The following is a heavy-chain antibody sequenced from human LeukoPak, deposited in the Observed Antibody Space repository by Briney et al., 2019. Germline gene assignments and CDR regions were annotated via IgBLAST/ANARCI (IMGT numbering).Heavy chain of an antibody. D-gene: IGHD4-17*01. CDR2: ISWNSGSI. J-gene: IGHJ4*02. Sequence: GGSLRLSCAASGFTFSSYAMHWVRQAPGKGLEWVSGISWNSGSIGYADSVKGRFTISRDNAKNSLYLQMNSLRAEDTALYYCATVTVTTGDGDYWGQGTLVTVSS. CDR1: GFTFSSYA. CDR3: ATVTVTTGDGDY. V-gene: IGHV3-9*01.